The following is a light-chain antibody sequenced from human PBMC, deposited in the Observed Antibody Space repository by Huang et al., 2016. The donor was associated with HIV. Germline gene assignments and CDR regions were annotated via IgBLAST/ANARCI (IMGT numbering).Light chain of an antibody. J-gene: IGKJ2*01. CDR3: HQYNDWPQT. V-gene: IGKV3-15*01. CDR2: GAS. Sequence: EIVMTQSPASLSVSPGERVILSCRASQTVGINLAWYQQKPGQVPRLLIFGASTRAAGVPARFGGSGSGTGFTLTISSLQSEDSAIYYCHQYNDWPQTFGQGTKLEIK. CDR1: QTVGIN.